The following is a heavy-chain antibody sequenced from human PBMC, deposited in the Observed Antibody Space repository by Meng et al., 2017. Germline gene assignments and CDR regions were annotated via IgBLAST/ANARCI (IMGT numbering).Heavy chain of an antibody. D-gene: IGHD4-17*01. V-gene: IGHV1-69*01. CDR3: ARDYGDYAWIAKRWFNP. Sequence: QVQRVQAGAEVKKPEASVKVACKASGYTFTGYYMHWVRQAPGQGLEWMGGIIPIFGTANYAQKFQGRVTITADESTSTAYMELSSLRSEDTAVYYCARDYGDYAWIAKRWFNPWGQGTLVTVSS. J-gene: IGHJ5*02. CDR2: IIPIFGTA. CDR1: GYTFTGYY.